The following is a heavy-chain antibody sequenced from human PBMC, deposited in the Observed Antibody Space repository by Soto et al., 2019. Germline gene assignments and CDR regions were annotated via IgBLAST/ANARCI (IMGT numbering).Heavy chain of an antibody. D-gene: IGHD3-10*01. Sequence: XXSLRLSCAASGFTFSSYWMHWVLQAPGKGLVWVSRINSDGSSTSYADPVKGRFTISRDNAKNTLYLQMKSLRAEDTAVYYCARGDYGSGSYTWGQGTLVTVSS. CDR3: ARGDYGSGSYT. J-gene: IGHJ5*02. CDR2: INSDGSST. CDR1: GFTFSSYW. V-gene: IGHV3-74*01.